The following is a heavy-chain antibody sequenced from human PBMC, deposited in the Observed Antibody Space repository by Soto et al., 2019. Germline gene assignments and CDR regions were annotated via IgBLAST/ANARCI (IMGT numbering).Heavy chain of an antibody. Sequence: PSETVPLTCSVSAGSISGPYWSWIRKSPGKGLEWLGYVYYTGSTNYSPPLRSRVSVSVDTSKNEFSLRLSSVTAADTAVYFCARSVAVPGAHIDYWGQGTQVTVSS. D-gene: IGHD6-19*01. J-gene: IGHJ4*02. V-gene: IGHV4-59*11. CDR2: VYYTGST. CDR3: ARSVAVPGAHIDY. CDR1: AGSISGPY.